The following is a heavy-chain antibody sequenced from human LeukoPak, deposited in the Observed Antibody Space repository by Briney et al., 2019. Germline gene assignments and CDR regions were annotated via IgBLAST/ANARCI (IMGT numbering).Heavy chain of an antibody. CDR3: AGGSYYYYYYMDA. CDR2: IYSGGST. V-gene: IGHV3-53*01. Sequence: PGGSLRLSCAASGFTVSSNYMSWVRQAPGKGLEWVSVIYSGGSTYYADSVKGRFTISRDNSKNTLYLQMNSLRAEDTAVYYCAGGSYYYYYYMDAWGKGTTVTVSS. CDR1: GFTVSSNY. J-gene: IGHJ6*03.